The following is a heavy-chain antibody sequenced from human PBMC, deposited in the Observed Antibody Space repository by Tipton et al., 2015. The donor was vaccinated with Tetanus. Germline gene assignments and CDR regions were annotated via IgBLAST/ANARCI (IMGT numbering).Heavy chain of an antibody. CDR3: AKGSPYDKAYYFDY. CDR2: IGIPGDT. J-gene: IGHJ4*02. Sequence: SLRFSCAASGFTFSSYDMHWVRQATGKGLEWVSAIGIPGDTYYPDSVKGRFTISRDNSKNTLYLQMNSLRAEDTAVYYCAKGSPYDKAYYFDYWGQGTLVTVSS. CDR1: GFTFSSYD. V-gene: IGHV3-13*01. D-gene: IGHD1-1*01.